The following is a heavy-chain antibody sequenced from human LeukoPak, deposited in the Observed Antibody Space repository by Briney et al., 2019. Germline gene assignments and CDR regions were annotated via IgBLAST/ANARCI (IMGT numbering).Heavy chain of an antibody. V-gene: IGHV4-61*02. CDR2: IYTSGST. D-gene: IGHD6-6*01. CDR1: GCSISSGSYY. Sequence: SQTLSLTCTVSGCSISSGSYYWSWIRQPAGKGREWIGRIYTSGSTNYNPSLKSRVTISVDTSKNQFSLKLSSVAAAATAVYYCARDTFSSGRYFDYWGQGTLVTVSS. CDR3: ARDTFSSGRYFDY. J-gene: IGHJ4*02.